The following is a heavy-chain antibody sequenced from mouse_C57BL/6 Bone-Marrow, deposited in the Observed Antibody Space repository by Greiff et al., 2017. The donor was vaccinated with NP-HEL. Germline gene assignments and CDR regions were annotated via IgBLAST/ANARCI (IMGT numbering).Heavy chain of an antibody. V-gene: IGHV1-63*01. J-gene: IGHJ2*01. Sequence: QVQLKESGAELVRPGTSVKMSCKASGYTFTNYWIGWAKQRPGHGLEWIGDIYPGGGYTNYNEKFKGKATLTADKSSSTAYMQFSSLTSEDSAIYYCARTYYDYDLPYFDYWGQGTTLTVSS. D-gene: IGHD2-4*01. CDR3: ARTYYDYDLPYFDY. CDR2: IYPGGGYT. CDR1: GYTFTNYW.